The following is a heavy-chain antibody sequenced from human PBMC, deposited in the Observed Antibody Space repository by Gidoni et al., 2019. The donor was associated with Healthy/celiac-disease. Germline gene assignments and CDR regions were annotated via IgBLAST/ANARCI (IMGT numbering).Heavy chain of an antibody. CDR2: INPNSGGT. CDR3: ARDSTAMIVLYYFAY. J-gene: IGHJ4*02. CDR1: GYTFTGYY. Sequence: QVQLVQSGAEVKKPGASVTVSCKASGYTFTGYYMHWVRQAPGQGLEWMGWINPNSGGTNYAQKFQGRVTMTRDTSISTAYMELSRLRSDDTAVYYCARDSTAMIVLYYFAYWGQGTLVTVSS. D-gene: IGHD3-22*01. V-gene: IGHV1-2*02.